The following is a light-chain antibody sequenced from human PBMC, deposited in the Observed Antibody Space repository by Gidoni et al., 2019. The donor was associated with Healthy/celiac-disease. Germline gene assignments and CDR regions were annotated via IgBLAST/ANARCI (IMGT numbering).Light chain of an antibody. J-gene: IGKJ2*01. Sequence: DIQMTQSPSSLSASVGDRVTITCRASQSSSSYLNWYQQKPGKAPKLLIYAASSLQSGVPSRFSGSGSGTDFTLTISSLQPEDFATYYCQQSYSTPFTFGHGTKVEIK. CDR2: AAS. CDR3: QQSYSTPFT. CDR1: QSSSSY. V-gene: IGKV1-39*01.